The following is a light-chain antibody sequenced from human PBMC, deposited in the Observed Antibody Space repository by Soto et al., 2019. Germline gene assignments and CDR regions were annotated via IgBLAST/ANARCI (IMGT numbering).Light chain of an antibody. V-gene: IGLV2-14*01. CDR2: GVS. CDR3: ISYTTSVTYV. CDR1: SRDGGGYNY. Sequence: QSVLTQPDSVSGAPGQSITISCTGTSRDGGGYNYVSWYQQHPGKAPKLMISGVSNRPSGVSNRFSGSKSGNTASLTISGLQTEDEADYYCISYTTSVTYVFGTGTKVTVL. J-gene: IGLJ1*01.